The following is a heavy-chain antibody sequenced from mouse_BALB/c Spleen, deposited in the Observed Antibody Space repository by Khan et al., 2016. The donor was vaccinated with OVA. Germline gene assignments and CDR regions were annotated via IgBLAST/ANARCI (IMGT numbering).Heavy chain of an antibody. D-gene: IGHD2-4*01. Sequence: QIQLVQSGPELKKPGETVKISCKASGYTFTNYGMNWVKQAPGKGLKWMGWINTYTGEPTYADDFKGRFAFALETSASTAYLQINNLTNEDMATYFCARRIMIRGYFDVWGAGTMVTVAS. J-gene: IGHJ1*01. CDR3: ARRIMIRGYFDV. CDR2: INTYTGEP. V-gene: IGHV9-1*02. CDR1: GYTFTNYG.